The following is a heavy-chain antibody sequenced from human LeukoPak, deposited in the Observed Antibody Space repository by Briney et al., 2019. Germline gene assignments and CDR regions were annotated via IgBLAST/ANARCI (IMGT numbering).Heavy chain of an antibody. CDR2: INWNGGST. D-gene: IGHD6-19*01. CDR1: GFTFDDYG. CDR3: ARGPWSGSGWYFGY. Sequence: GGSLRLSCAASGFTFDDYGMSWVRQAPGKGLEWVSGINWNGGSTGYADSVKGRFTISRDNAKNSLFLQMNSLRAEDTAMYYYARGPWSGSGWYFGYWGQGTLVTVSS. V-gene: IGHV3-20*04. J-gene: IGHJ4*02.